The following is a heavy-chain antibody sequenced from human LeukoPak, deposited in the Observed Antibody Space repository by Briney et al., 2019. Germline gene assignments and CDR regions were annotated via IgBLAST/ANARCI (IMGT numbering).Heavy chain of an antibody. CDR2: MNPNSGNT. CDR3: ARGRWVTMAAYYFDY. J-gene: IGHJ4*02. Sequence: ASVKVSCKASGYTFTSYDINWVRQATGQGLEWMGWMNPNSGNTGYAQKFQGRVTMTRNTSISTAYMELSSLRSEDTAVYYWARGRWVTMAAYYFDYWGQGTLVTVSS. D-gene: IGHD3-10*01. V-gene: IGHV1-8*01. CDR1: GYTFTSYD.